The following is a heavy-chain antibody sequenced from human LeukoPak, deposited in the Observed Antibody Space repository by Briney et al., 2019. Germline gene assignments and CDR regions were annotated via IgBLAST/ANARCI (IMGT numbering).Heavy chain of an antibody. CDR1: GYTFTGYY. V-gene: IGHV1-2*02. Sequence: ASVKVSCKASGYTFTGYYMHWVRQAPGQGLEWMGWINPNSGGTNYAQKFQGRVTMTRDTSISAAYMELSRLRSDDTAVYYCAREFRIAVAGLTGYWGQGTLVTVSS. CDR3: AREFRIAVAGLTGY. D-gene: IGHD6-19*01. CDR2: INPNSGGT. J-gene: IGHJ4*02.